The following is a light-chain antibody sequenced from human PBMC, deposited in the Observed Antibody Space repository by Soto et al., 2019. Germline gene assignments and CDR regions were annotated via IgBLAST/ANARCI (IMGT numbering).Light chain of an antibody. CDR1: QTVGSN. Sequence: EIVLTQSPATLSVSPGERATLSCRASQTVGSNLAWYQQKPGQAPRLLIYGASTRATDIPARFSGSGSGTVFTLTISSLQSEDFAVYYCQHYNNWPVTFGQGTKVDIK. CDR3: QHYNNWPVT. J-gene: IGKJ2*01. V-gene: IGKV3-15*01. CDR2: GAS.